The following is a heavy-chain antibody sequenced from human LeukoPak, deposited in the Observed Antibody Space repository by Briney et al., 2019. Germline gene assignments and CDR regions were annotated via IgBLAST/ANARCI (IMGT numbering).Heavy chain of an antibody. CDR2: IYTCGRS. Sequence: PAETLSLTVTVPGGSISSYYWTWIRQPPGKGLDGIRRIYTCGRSIYNTSRKSRVTMSVDTSKKQFSPTLSSVTAADTAVYYCARGRYDSTRLSAYYYYMDVWGKGTTVSVSS. J-gene: IGHJ6*03. D-gene: IGHD1-20*01. V-gene: IGHV4-4*07. CDR3: ARGRYDSTRLSAYYYYMDV. CDR1: GGSISSYY.